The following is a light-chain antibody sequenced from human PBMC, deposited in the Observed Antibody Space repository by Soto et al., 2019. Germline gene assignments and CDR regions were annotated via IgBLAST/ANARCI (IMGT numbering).Light chain of an antibody. CDR1: QGIRND. Sequence: IKMTRSQSALYATIRERVTMTCRASQGIRNDLGWYQQKPGKAPKLLIYAASSLQSGVPSRFSGSGSGTEFTLTISSLQPDDFATYYCQHYNSYSEAFGQGAEVDI. CDR2: AAS. CDR3: QHYNSYSEA. J-gene: IGKJ1*01. V-gene: IGKV1-17*01.